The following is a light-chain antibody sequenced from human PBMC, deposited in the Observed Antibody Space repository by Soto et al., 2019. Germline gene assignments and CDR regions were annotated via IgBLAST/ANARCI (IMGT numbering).Light chain of an antibody. CDR2: LNSDGSH. J-gene: IGLJ2*01. CDR3: QTWGTGLYVV. V-gene: IGLV4-69*01. Sequence: QSVLTQSPSASASLGASVKLTCTLSSGHNNYAIAWHQQQPEKGPRYLMKLNSDGSHSKGDGVPDRFSGSSSGAERYLTISSLQSEDEADYYCQTWGTGLYVVFGGGTKLTVL. CDR1: SGHNNYA.